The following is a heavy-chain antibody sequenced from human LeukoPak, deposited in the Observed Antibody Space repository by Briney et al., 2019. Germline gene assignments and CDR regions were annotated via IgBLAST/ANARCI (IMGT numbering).Heavy chain of an antibody. V-gene: IGHV3-48*01. CDR2: ISSSSSTI. CDR1: GFTLGSYT. Sequence: GGSLRLSCAASGFTLGSYTMNWVRQAPGKGLEWVSYISSSSSTIQYADSVKGRFTISRDNAENSLYLQMNSLGVEVTAVYYCARAVISIFDNWGQGTLVTVSS. J-gene: IGHJ4*02. CDR3: ARAVISIFDN. D-gene: IGHD3-3*02.